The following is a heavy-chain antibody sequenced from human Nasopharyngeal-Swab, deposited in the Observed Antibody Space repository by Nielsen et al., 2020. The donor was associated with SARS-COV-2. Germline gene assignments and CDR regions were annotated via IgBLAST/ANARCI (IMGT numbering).Heavy chain of an antibody. CDR1: GGSISSYY. CDR3: ATSTISNLYYYYGMDV. D-gene: IGHD3-9*01. V-gene: IGHV4-59*01. J-gene: IGHJ6*02. Sequence: SETLSLTCTVSGGSISSYYWSWIRQPPGKGLEWIGYIYYSGSTNYNPSLKNRVTISVDTSKNQFSLKLSSVTAADTAVYYCATSTISNLYYYYGMDVRGQGTTVTVSS. CDR2: IYYSGST.